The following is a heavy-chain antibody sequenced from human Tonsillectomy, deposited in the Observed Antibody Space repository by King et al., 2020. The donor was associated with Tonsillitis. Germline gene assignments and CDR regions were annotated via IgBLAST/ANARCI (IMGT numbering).Heavy chain of an antibody. Sequence: VQLVESGGGVVQPGRSLRLSCAASGFIFSNYAMHWVRQAPGKGLEWVAFIWYDGSNEYYADSVKGRFTLSRDNSRNTLYLQMNRLRSEDTAVYYCARDWPDGYNPVGAFDIWGQGTMVSVSS. J-gene: IGHJ3*02. CDR1: GFIFSNYA. D-gene: IGHD5-24*01. CDR2: IWYDGSNE. CDR3: ARDWPDGYNPVGAFDI. V-gene: IGHV3-33*08.